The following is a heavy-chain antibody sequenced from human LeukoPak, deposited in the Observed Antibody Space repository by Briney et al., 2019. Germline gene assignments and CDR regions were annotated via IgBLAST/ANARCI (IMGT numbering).Heavy chain of an antibody. J-gene: IGHJ4*02. D-gene: IGHD4-17*01. CDR2: ISSSGSTI. Sequence: GGSLRLSCAASGFTFSSYEMNWVRQAPGKGLEWVSNISSSGSTIHYADSVKGRFTISRDNAKNSLYLQMNSLRAEDTAVYYCARVADTGTILDFGLSPYYFDYWGQGTLVTVSS. CDR1: GFTFSSYE. CDR3: ARVADTGTILDFGLSPYYFDY. V-gene: IGHV3-48*03.